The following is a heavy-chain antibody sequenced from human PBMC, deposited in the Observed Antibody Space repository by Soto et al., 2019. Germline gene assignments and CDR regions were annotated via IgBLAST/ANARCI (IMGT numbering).Heavy chain of an antibody. D-gene: IGHD2-2*01. CDR3: ARGGLYCSTTRCYSDAFDI. CDR1: GGSISGYY. Sequence: QVQLQESGPGLVKPSETLSLTCTVSGGSISGYYWSWIRQPPGKGLEWIGYIYYSGSTNYNPSLKSRVTISLYSSRDQFSLKLCSVTAADTGVYYCARGGLYCSTTRCYSDAFDIWGQGTMVTVSS. J-gene: IGHJ3*02. CDR2: IYYSGST. V-gene: IGHV4-59*01.